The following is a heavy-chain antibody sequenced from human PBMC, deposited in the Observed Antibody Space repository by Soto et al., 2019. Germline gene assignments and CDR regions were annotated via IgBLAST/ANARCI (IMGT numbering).Heavy chain of an antibody. CDR2: IFYSGST. D-gene: IGHD1-20*01. CDR1: GGSISSGDYY. V-gene: IGHV4-30-4*01. CDR3: ARWGQGRYDPRAYDY. J-gene: IGHJ4*02. Sequence: QVQLQESGPGLVKPSQTLSLTCTVSGGSISSGDYYWSWIRQPPGKGLEWIGYIFYSGSTYYNPSLRSRVTISVDTSKNQFSLKLSSVTAADTAVYYCARWGQGRYDPRAYDYWGQGTLLTVSS.